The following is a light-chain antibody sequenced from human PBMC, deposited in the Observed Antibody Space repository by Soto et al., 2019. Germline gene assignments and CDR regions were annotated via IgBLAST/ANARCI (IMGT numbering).Light chain of an antibody. V-gene: IGKV3-20*01. Sequence: ETVLRQSPGTLSLSPGERATLSCRASQTVISSNLAWYQQKPGQDPRLLIFGASSRATGIPDRFSGSGSGTDFTLTISRLEPEEFSVYYCQQYDSSPLTFGGGTKVEIK. J-gene: IGKJ4*01. CDR1: QTVISSN. CDR3: QQYDSSPLT. CDR2: GAS.